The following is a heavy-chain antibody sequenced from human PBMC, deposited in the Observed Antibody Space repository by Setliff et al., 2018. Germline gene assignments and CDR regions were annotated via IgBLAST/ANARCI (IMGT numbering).Heavy chain of an antibody. CDR3: ARDSRYFYDSSGPGASDI. Sequence: ASVKVSCKASGNRFTDYFLHWVRQAPGQGLEWMGWINPNRGDTHSAQKFQGRVTMTRDTSISTAYMELSRLRSDDTAVYYCARDSRYFYDSSGPGASDIWGQGTMVTVS. D-gene: IGHD3-22*01. CDR2: INPNRGDT. V-gene: IGHV1-2*02. J-gene: IGHJ3*02. CDR1: GNRFTDYF.